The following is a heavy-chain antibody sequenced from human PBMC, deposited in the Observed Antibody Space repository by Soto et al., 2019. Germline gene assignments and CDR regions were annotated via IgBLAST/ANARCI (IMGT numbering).Heavy chain of an antibody. CDR2: IIPIFGTA. D-gene: IGHD3-16*02. Sequence: QVQLVQSGAEVKKPGSSVKVSCKASGGTFSSYAISWVRQAPGQGLEWMGGIIPIFGTANYAQKFQGRVTITADESTSTAYRELSSLRSEDTAVYYCARGGSSYVWGSYRPNYFDYWGQGTLVTVSS. CDR3: ARGGSSYVWGSYRPNYFDY. V-gene: IGHV1-69*12. CDR1: GGTFSSYA. J-gene: IGHJ4*02.